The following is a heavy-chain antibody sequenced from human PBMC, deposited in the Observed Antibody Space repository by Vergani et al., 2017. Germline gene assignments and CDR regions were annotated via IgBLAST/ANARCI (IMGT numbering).Heavy chain of an antibody. CDR2: IRSKANSYAT. CDR1: GFTFSGSA. CDR3: TRRDWFDP. Sequence: VQLVQSAGGVVQPGGSLKLSCAASGFTFSGSAMHWVRQASGKGLEWVGRIRSKANSYATAYAASVKGRFTISRDDSKNTAYLQMNSLKTEDTAVYYCTRRDWFDPWGQGTLVTVSS. V-gene: IGHV3-73*01. J-gene: IGHJ5*02.